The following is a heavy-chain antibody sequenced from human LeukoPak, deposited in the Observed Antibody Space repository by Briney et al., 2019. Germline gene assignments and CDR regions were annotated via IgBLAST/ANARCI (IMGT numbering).Heavy chain of an antibody. D-gene: IGHD1-26*01. CDR2: LNSGSTDI. CDR3: ARDLGIVSYYGMDV. J-gene: IGHJ6*02. Sequence: PGGSLRLSCAASGFTFSNYSMNWVRQAPGKGLEWVSSLNSGSTDIYYADSVKGRFTVSRDNAKNSLYLQMNSLRAEDTAVYYCARDLGIVSYYGMDVWGQGTTVTVSS. V-gene: IGHV3-21*04. CDR1: GFTFSNYS.